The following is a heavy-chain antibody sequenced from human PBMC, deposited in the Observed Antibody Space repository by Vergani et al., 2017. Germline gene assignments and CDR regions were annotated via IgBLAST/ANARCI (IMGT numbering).Heavy chain of an antibody. Sequence: EVRLLESGGGLVQPGGSLRLSCVGSGFTFTSYAMNWVRQAPGKGLEWVSTITRNGASTYYADSVRGRFTISRDNSQNMLYLQMSGLRAEDTALYYCAKRLSSSSTWYYFDYWGQGTLVTVSS. J-gene: IGHJ4*02. CDR2: ITRNGAST. CDR1: GFTFTSYA. V-gene: IGHV3-23*01. D-gene: IGHD6-13*01. CDR3: AKRLSSSSTWYYFDY.